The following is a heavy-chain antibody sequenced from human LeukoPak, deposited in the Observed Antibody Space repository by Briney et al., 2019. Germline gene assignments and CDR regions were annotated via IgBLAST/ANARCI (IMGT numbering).Heavy chain of an antibody. CDR1: GYSISSGDY. Sequence: SETLSLIRTVSGYSISSGDYGGWMRQPPGEALEWIGSIYHYETTYYNPSLKSRVTISVDTSKNQVSLILTSVTAADTAVYNCARERLWTYYFDYWGQGTLVTVSS. V-gene: IGHV4-38-2*02. D-gene: IGHD5-18*01. J-gene: IGHJ4*02. CDR2: IYHYETT. CDR3: ARERLWTYYFDY.